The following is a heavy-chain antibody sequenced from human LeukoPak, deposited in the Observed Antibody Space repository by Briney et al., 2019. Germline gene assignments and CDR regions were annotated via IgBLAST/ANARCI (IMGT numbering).Heavy chain of an antibody. Sequence: SETLSLTCAVYGGSFSGYYWSWIRQPPGKGLEWIGEINHSGSTNYNPSLKSRVTISVDTSKNQFSLKLSSVTAADTAVYYCARNKVAVAGTPPVYYFDYWGQGTLVTVSS. J-gene: IGHJ4*02. CDR1: GGSFSGYY. CDR3: ARNKVAVAGTPPVYYFDY. CDR2: INHSGST. D-gene: IGHD6-19*01. V-gene: IGHV4-34*01.